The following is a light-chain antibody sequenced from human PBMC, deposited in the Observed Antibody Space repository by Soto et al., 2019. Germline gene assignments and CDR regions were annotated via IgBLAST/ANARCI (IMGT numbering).Light chain of an antibody. CDR3: SSYTSSGTLGVV. CDR2: DVS. V-gene: IGLV2-14*03. J-gene: IGLJ2*01. Sequence: QSALTQPASVSGSPGQSITISCTGTSSDVGGYDHVSWYQQHPGKAPKLIIYDVSNWPSGVSNRFSGSKSGNTASLTISGLQAEDEADYYCSSYTSSGTLGVVFGGGTQLTV. CDR1: SSDVGGYDH.